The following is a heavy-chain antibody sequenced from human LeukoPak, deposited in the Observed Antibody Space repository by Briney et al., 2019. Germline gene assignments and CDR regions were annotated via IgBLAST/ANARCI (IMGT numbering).Heavy chain of an antibody. V-gene: IGHV1-2*02. Sequence: ASVKVSCKASGYTFTGYYMHWVRQAPGQGLEWMGWINPNSGGTNYAQKFQGRVTMTRDTSISTAYMELSRLRSDDTAVYYCARDRRELSSTTSAFDIWGQGTMVTVSS. D-gene: IGHD1-26*01. CDR1: GYTFTGYY. CDR3: ARDRRELSSTTSAFDI. CDR2: INPNSGGT. J-gene: IGHJ3*02.